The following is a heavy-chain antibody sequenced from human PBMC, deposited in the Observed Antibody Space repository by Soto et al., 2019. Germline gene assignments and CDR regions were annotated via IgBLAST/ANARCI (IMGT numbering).Heavy chain of an antibody. CDR3: AAVSSSIAARRGYYYYGMDV. CDR1: GYTFTGYY. J-gene: IGHJ6*02. D-gene: IGHD6-6*01. Sequence: ASVKVSCKASGYTFTGYYMHWVRQAPGQGLEWMGWINPNSGGTNYAQKFQERVTITRDMSTSTAYMELSSLRSEDTAVYYCAAVSSSIAARRGYYYYGMDVWGQGTTVTVSS. CDR2: INPNSGGT. V-gene: IGHV1-2*02.